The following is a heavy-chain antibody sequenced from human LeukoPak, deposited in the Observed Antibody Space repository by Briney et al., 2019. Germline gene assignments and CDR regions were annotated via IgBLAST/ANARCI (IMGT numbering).Heavy chain of an antibody. Sequence: GRSLRLSCAASGFTFSNYAMHWVRQAPGKGLEWVSAISGNGGGTYYADSVKGRFTISRDNSKNTLYLQMNSLRAEDTALYYCAKDNYFDSSGYSDFAYWGQGTLVTVSS. J-gene: IGHJ4*02. CDR2: ISGNGGGT. D-gene: IGHD3-22*01. V-gene: IGHV3-23*01. CDR3: AKDNYFDSSGYSDFAY. CDR1: GFTFSNYA.